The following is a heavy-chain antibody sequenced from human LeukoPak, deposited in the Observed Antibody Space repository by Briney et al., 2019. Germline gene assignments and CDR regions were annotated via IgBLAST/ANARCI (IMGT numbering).Heavy chain of an antibody. D-gene: IGHD2-15*01. Sequence: GGSLRLSCAASGFTFSSYWMSWVRQAPGKGLEWVANIKQDGSEKYYVDSVKGRFTISRDNAKNSLYLQMSSLRADDTAVYYCARGALGLSGRIVDAFDIWGQGTRVTVSS. V-gene: IGHV3-7*01. CDR1: GFTFSSYW. CDR2: IKQDGSEK. J-gene: IGHJ3*02. CDR3: ARGALGLSGRIVDAFDI.